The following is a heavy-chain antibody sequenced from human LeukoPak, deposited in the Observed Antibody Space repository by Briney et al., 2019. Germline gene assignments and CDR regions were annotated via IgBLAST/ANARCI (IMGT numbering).Heavy chain of an antibody. CDR3: AGGWEPYDYWFDP. CDR1: GYSFTDYD. V-gene: IGHV1-8*01. D-gene: IGHD5-12*01. Sequence: GAPVKVSCKASGYSFTDYDINWVRQATGQGLEWMGWMNPNTGNTDYAQKFQGRVTMTRDTSISTAYMELSGLRSDDTAIYYCAGGWEPYDYWFDPWGQGTLVTVSS. CDR2: MNPNTGNT. J-gene: IGHJ5*02.